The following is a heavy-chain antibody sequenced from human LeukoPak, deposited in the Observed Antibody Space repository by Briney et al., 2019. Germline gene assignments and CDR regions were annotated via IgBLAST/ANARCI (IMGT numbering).Heavy chain of an antibody. V-gene: IGHV6-1*01. J-gene: IGHJ6*02. CDR2: TYYRSKWYN. CDR3: ARVTMFAGADTYYYYGMDV. Sequence: SQTLSLTCAISGDSVSSNSAAWNWIRQSPSRGLEWLGRTYYRSKWYNDYAVSVKSRITINPDTSKNQFSLQLNSVTPEDTAVYYCARVTMFAGADTYYYYGMDVWGQGPTVTVSS. D-gene: IGHD6-19*01. CDR1: GDSVSSNSAA.